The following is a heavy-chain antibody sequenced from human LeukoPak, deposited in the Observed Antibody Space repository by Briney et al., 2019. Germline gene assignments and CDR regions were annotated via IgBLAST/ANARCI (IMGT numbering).Heavy chain of an antibody. D-gene: IGHD2-15*01. CDR3: AREGRSTSVWCSGGSCYDFDY. V-gene: IGHV3-21*01. J-gene: IGHJ4*02. Sequence: GGSLRLSCAASGFTFSTYNMNWVRQPPGKGLEWVSSISNTKNEMYYADSVKGLFTISRNNAKNSLYLQMNSLRAEDTAVYYCAREGRSTSVWCSGGSCYDFDYWGQGVLVTVSS. CDR1: GFTFSTYN. CDR2: ISNTKNEM.